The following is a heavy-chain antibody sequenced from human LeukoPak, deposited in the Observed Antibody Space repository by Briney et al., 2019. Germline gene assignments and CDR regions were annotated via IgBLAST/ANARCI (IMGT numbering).Heavy chain of an antibody. CDR2: INHSGST. Sequence: SETLSLTCAVYGGSFSGYYWSWIRQPPGKGLEWIGEINHSGSTNYNPSLKSRVTISVDTSKNQFSLKLSSVTAADTAVYYCARGPNILTGYFDYRGQGTLVTVSS. J-gene: IGHJ4*02. V-gene: IGHV4-34*01. D-gene: IGHD3-9*01. CDR1: GGSFSGYY. CDR3: ARGPNILTGYFDY.